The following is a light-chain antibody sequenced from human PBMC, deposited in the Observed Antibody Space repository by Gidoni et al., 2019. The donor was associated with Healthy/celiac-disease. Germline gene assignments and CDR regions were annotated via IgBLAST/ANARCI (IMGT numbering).Light chain of an antibody. J-gene: IGLJ1*01. CDR3: SSYTSSTSYV. CDR2: DVS. CDR1: SSDIGGYNS. Sequence: QSALTQPASVSGSPGQSITISCTGTSSDIGGYNSVSWYQQHPGRVPTLIMYDVSNRPSGVPTRFSGSKSGATASLTIAGLQAEDAADYYCSSYTSSTSYVFGTGTKVTVL. V-gene: IGLV2-14*03.